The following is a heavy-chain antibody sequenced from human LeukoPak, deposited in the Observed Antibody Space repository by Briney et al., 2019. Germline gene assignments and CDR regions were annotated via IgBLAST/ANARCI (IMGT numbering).Heavy chain of an antibody. CDR1: GFSFGSFA. CDR2: IIGSGGTT. D-gene: IGHD3-10*01. CDR3: ARDSTYYYASGSSGPHYFDY. J-gene: IGHJ4*02. Sequence: GGSLRLSCAASGFSFGSFAMSWVRQAPGKGLEWVSGIIGSGGTTFYADSVKGRFTISRDNSKNTLYLQLNSLRAEDTAVYYCARDSTYYYASGSSGPHYFDYWGQGTLVTVSS. V-gene: IGHV3-23*01.